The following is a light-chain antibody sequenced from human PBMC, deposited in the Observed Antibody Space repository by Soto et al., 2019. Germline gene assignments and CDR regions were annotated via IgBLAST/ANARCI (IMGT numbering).Light chain of an antibody. J-gene: IGLJ3*02. CDR2: EGS. V-gene: IGLV2-23*01. Sequence: QSALTQPASVSGSPRQSITISCTGTSSDVGSYTLVSWYQQHPGKAPKLMIYEGSKRPSGVSNRFSGSKSGNTASLTISGLQAEDEADYYCCSYAGSVTWVFGGGTKLTVL. CDR1: SSDVGSYTL. CDR3: CSYAGSVTWV.